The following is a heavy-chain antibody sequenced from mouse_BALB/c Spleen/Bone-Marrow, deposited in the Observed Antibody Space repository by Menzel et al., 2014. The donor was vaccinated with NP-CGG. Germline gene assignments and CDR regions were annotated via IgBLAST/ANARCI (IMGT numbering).Heavy chain of an antibody. D-gene: IGHD2-10*02. CDR2: INPSTGCT. Sequence: QVQLQQPGAELAKPGASVMMSCKASGYTFTSYWMHWVKQRPGQGLEWIGYINPSTGCTEYNQKFKDKATLTADKSSSTAYMQLSSLTSEDSAVYYCARMGVWGWGQGTSVTVSS. J-gene: IGHJ4*01. CDR3: ARMGVWG. V-gene: IGHV1-7*01. CDR1: GYTFTSYW.